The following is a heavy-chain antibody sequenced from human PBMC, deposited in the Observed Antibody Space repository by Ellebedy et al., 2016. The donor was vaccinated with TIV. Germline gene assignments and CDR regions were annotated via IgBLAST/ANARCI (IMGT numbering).Heavy chain of an antibody. CDR2: ISTGSSYI. Sequence: GESLKISCAVSGFTFRNHAMNWVRLAPGKGLEWVSSISTGSSYIYYADSVKGRFTISRDNAKNSLSLQMNSLRAEDTAVYYCARDVSSSGWGAFFDSWGQGTLVTVSS. V-gene: IGHV3-21*01. CDR3: ARDVSSSGWGAFFDS. CDR1: GFTFRNHA. D-gene: IGHD6-19*01. J-gene: IGHJ4*02.